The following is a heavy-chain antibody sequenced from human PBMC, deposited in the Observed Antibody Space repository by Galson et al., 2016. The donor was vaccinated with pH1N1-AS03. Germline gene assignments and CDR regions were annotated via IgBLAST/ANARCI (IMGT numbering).Heavy chain of an antibody. CDR1: GDPMSGHY. CDR3: VRQGHKYHRSALDL. Sequence: ETLSLTCTVSGDPMSGHYWNWIRHLPGKGLEWMGYIHFSGSTIYNPSLRGRVTMSIDRAKTQFSLKLTSATTADTALYFCVRQGHKYHRSALDLWGERTMVTVSS. D-gene: IGHD2-21*01. J-gene: IGHJ3*01. CDR2: IHFSGST. V-gene: IGHV4-59*11.